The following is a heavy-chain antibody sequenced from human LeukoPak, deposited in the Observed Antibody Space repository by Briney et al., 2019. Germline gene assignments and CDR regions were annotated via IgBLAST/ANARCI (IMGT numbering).Heavy chain of an antibody. CDR3: ARDILTGYSDFDY. D-gene: IGHD3-9*01. V-gene: IGHV1-2*02. CDR1: GYTFTGYY. J-gene: IGHJ4*02. Sequence: ASVKVSCKASGYTFTGYYMHWVRQAPGQGLEWMGWINPNSGGTNYAQKFQGRVTMTRNTSISTAYMELSSLRSEDTAVYYCARDILTGYSDFDYWGQGTLVTVSS. CDR2: INPNSGGT.